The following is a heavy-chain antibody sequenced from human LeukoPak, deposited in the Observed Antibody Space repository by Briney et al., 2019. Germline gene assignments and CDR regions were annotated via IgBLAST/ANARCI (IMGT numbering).Heavy chain of an antibody. J-gene: IGHJ6*02. D-gene: IGHD6-19*01. CDR1: GYTFTSYA. Sequence: ASVKVSCMASGYTFTSYAMHWVRQAPGQRLEWMGRINAGNGNTIYSQKFQGRVTITRDTSATTAYMELSSLRSEDTAVYYCARHLIAVAVNHYYYGIDVWGQGTTVTVSS. CDR3: ARHLIAVAVNHYYYGIDV. CDR2: INAGNGNT. V-gene: IGHV1-3*01.